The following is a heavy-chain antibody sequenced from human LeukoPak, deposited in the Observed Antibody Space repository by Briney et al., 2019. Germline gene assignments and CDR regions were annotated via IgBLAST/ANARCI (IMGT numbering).Heavy chain of an antibody. CDR1: GGTFSSYA. J-gene: IGHJ4*02. D-gene: IGHD6-19*01. Sequence: SVKVSCKASGGTFSSYAISWVRQAPGQGLEWMGRIIPILGIANYAQKFQGGVTITADKSTSTAYMELSSLRSEDTAVYYCARGSVAAPAVNGYWGQGTLVTVSS. CDR3: ARGSVAAPAVNGY. V-gene: IGHV1-69*04. CDR2: IIPILGIA.